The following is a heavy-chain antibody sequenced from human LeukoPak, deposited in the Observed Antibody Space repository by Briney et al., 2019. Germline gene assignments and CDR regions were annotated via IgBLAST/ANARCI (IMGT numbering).Heavy chain of an antibody. V-gene: IGHV4-38-2*02. CDR3: ARATHYGSGTFDY. CDR2: IYYSGST. Sequence: SETLSLTCTVSGYSISSGYYWGWIRQPPGKGLEWIGYIYYSGSTYYNPSLKSRVTISVDTSKNQFSLKLSSVTAADTAVYYCARATHYGSGTFDYWGQGTLVTVSS. CDR1: GYSISSGYY. J-gene: IGHJ4*02. D-gene: IGHD3-10*01.